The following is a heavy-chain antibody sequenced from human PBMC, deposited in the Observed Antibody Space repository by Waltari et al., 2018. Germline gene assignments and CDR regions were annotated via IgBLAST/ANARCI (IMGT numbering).Heavy chain of an antibody. CDR1: GFTVSRNS. CDR3: ARGSPTMIWGAFDI. D-gene: IGHD3-22*01. CDR2: IYSGGST. J-gene: IGHJ3*02. Sequence: EVQLVESGGGLIQPGGSLRLSCAASGFTVSRNSRRGGRRAPGKGLEWVSVIYSGGSTYYADSVKGRFTISRDNSKNTLYLQMNSLRAEDTAVYYCARGSPTMIWGAFDIWGQGTMVTVSS. V-gene: IGHV3-53*01.